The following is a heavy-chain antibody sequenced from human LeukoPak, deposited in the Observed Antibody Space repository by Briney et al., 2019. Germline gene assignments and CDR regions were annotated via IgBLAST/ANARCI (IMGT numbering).Heavy chain of an antibody. CDR2: IRYDGSNK. Sequence: GGSLRLSRAASGFTFKNFGMHWVRQAPGKGLEWVAFIRYDGSNKYYADSVKGRFTISRDNSKNVLDLQLNSLRPEDTALYYCAKVLTYYPGSGSYYPDFWGQGTLVTVSS. J-gene: IGHJ4*02. CDR1: GFTFKNFG. CDR3: AKVLTYYPGSGSYYPDF. V-gene: IGHV3-30*02. D-gene: IGHD3-10*01.